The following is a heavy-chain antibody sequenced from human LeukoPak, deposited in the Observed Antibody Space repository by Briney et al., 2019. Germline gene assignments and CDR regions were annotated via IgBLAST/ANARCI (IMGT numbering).Heavy chain of an antibody. V-gene: IGHV3-21*01. CDR1: GFTFSSYS. J-gene: IGHJ4*02. D-gene: IGHD6-13*01. CDR2: ISSSSSYI. Sequence: GGSLRLSCAASGFTFSSYSMNWVRQVPGKGLEWVSSISSSSSYIYYADSVKGRFTISRDNAKNSLYLQMNSLRAEDTAVYYCARSSSSWYYFDYWGQGTLVTVSS. CDR3: ARSSSSWYYFDY.